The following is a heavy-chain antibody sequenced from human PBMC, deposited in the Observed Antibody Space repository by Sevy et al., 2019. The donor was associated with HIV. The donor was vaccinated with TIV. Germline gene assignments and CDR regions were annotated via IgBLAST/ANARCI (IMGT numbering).Heavy chain of an antibody. D-gene: IGHD3-3*01. J-gene: IGHJ4*02. CDR1: GFTFSDYY. V-gene: IGHV3-11*01. Sequence: GGSLRLSCAASGFTFSDYYMSWIRQAPGKGLEWVSYISSSGSTIYYADSVKGRFTISRDNAKNSLYLQMNSLRAEDTAGYYCARHNDFWSGYLDYWGQGTLVTVSS. CDR2: ISSSGSTI. CDR3: ARHNDFWSGYLDY.